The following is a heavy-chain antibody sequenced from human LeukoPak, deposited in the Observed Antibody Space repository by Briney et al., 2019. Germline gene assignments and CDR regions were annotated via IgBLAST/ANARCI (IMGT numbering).Heavy chain of an antibody. D-gene: IGHD2-2*01. Sequence: GGSLRLSCAASGFIFSSYAMNWGRQAPGKGLEWVSAISGSGDGTYYPDSVKGRFTVSRDNSKNTLYLQMNNLRAEDSAVYYCAKGVGGYCSSTDCRAYDNWGQGTLVTVSS. CDR1: GFIFSSYA. CDR3: AKGVGGYCSSTDCRAYDN. J-gene: IGHJ4*02. V-gene: IGHV3-23*01. CDR2: ISGSGDGT.